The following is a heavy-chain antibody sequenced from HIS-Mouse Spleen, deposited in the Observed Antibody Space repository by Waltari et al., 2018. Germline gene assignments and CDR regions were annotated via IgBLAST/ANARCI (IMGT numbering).Heavy chain of an antibody. CDR2: INPNSGGT. D-gene: IGHD7-27*01. Sequence: QVQLVQSGAEVKKPGASVKVSCQASGYTFTGHHLHWVRQAPGQGLEWMGWINPNSGGTNYAQKFQGRVTMTRDTSISTAYMELSRLRSDDTAVYYCARQSSNWGWVAFDIWGQGTMVTVSS. J-gene: IGHJ3*02. CDR1: GYTFTGHH. CDR3: ARQSSNWGWVAFDI. V-gene: IGHV1-2*02.